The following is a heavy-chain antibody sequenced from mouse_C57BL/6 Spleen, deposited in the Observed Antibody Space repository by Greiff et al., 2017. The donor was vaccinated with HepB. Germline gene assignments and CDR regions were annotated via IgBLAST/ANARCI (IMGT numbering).Heavy chain of an antibody. J-gene: IGHJ3*01. Sequence: VQLQQSGAELVKPGASVKISCKASGYAFSSYWMNWVKQRPGKGLEWIGQIYPGDGDTNYNGKFKGKATLTADKSSNTAYMQLSSLTSEDSAVYLCARCPDSSGYVWFAYWGQGTLVTVSA. CDR1: GYAFSSYW. V-gene: IGHV1-80*01. D-gene: IGHD3-2*02. CDR2: IYPGDGDT. CDR3: ARCPDSSGYVWFAY.